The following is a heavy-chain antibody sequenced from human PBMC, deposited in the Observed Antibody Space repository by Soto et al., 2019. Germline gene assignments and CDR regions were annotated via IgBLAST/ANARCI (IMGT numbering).Heavy chain of an antibody. CDR2: IYSGGTT. Sequence: EVQVVESGGGLIQPGGSLRLSCVVSGFTVSSANYMSWVRQAPGKGLEWVSVIYSGGTTFYADSVKGRFTISRDNSKNPPYLQRNSWRGEDTAVYYCPGYGYWGQGTLVTVSS. D-gene: IGHD5-12*01. CDR1: GFTVSSANY. CDR3: PGYGY. V-gene: IGHV3-53*01. J-gene: IGHJ4*02.